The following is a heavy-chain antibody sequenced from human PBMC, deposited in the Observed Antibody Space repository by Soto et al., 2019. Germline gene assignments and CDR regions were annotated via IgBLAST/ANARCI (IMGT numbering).Heavy chain of an antibody. CDR3: ARDYYDSSGYSYFDY. CDR1: GGSISSYY. J-gene: IGHJ4*02. D-gene: IGHD3-22*01. V-gene: IGHV4-59*01. Sequence: SETLSLTCTVSGGSISSYYWSWIRQPPGKGLEWIGYIYYSGSTNYNPSLKSRVTISVDTSKNQFSLKLSSVTAADTAVYYCARDYYDSSGYSYFDYWGQGTLVTVSS. CDR2: IYYSGST.